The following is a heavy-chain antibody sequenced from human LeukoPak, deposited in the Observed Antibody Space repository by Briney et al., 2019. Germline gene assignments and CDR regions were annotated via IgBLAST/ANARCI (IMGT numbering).Heavy chain of an antibody. V-gene: IGHV4-34*01. CDR2: INHSGST. J-gene: IGHJ5*02. CDR1: GGSFSGYY. Sequence: SETLSLTCAVYGGSFSGYYWSWIRQPPGKGLEWIGEINHSGSTNYNPSLKSRVTISVDTSKNQFSLKLSSVTAADTAVYYCAREGVVVPAAYLRPFDPWGQGTLVTVSS. CDR3: AREGVVVPAAYLRPFDP. D-gene: IGHD2-2*01.